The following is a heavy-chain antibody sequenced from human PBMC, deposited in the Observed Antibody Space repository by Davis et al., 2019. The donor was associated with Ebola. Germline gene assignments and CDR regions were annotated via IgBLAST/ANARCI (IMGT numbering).Heavy chain of an antibody. Sequence: GESLKISCTDSVITFSSYAMTWVRQAPGKGLEWVSAISGSGGSTYYADSVKGRFTISRDNSKNTLYLQMNSLRAEDTAVYYCAKDQFGVEWLLFGMDVWGQGTTVTVSS. D-gene: IGHD3-3*01. J-gene: IGHJ6*02. CDR3: AKDQFGVEWLLFGMDV. V-gene: IGHV3-23*01. CDR1: VITFSSYA. CDR2: ISGSGGST.